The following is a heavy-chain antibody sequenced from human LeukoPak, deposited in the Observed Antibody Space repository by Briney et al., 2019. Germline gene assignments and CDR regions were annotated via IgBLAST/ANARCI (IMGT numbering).Heavy chain of an antibody. CDR1: GGSISSSSYY. CDR3: ARYDIVVVVAVPV. Sequence: PSETLSLTCTVSGGSISSSSYYWGWIRQPPGKGLEWIGSIYYSGSTYYNPSLKSRVTISVDTSKNQFSLKLSSVTAADTAVYYCARYDIVVVVAVPVWGKGTTVTVSS. CDR2: IYYSGST. D-gene: IGHD2-15*01. V-gene: IGHV4-39*07. J-gene: IGHJ6*04.